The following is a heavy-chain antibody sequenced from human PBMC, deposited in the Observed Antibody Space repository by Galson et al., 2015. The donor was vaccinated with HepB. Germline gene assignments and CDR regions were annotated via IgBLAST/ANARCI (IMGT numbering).Heavy chain of an antibody. CDR1: GFTFSNYA. D-gene: IGHD2-15*01. CDR3: AKGGLIGWELHPDY. Sequence: SLRLSCAASGFTFSNYAMSWVRRAPGKGLEWVSAISGSGGSTFYADSVKGRFTISRDNSKNTLYLQMNSLRAEDTAVYYCAKGGLIGWELHPDYWGQGTLVTVSS. V-gene: IGHV3-23*01. J-gene: IGHJ4*02. CDR2: ISGSGGST.